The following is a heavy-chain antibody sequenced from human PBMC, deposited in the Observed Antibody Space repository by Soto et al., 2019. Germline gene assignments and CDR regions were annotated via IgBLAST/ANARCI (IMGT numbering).Heavy chain of an antibody. V-gene: IGHV3-9*01. CDR2: ISWNSGSI. Sequence: EVQLVESGGGLVQPGRSLRLSCAASGFTFDDYAMHWVRQAPGKGLEWVSGISWNSGSIGYADSVKGRFTISRDNAKNPLYLQMNSLRAEDTALYYCAKDIGSSGYYPYYFDYWGQGTLVTVSS. CDR1: GFTFDDYA. D-gene: IGHD3-22*01. J-gene: IGHJ4*02. CDR3: AKDIGSSGYYPYYFDY.